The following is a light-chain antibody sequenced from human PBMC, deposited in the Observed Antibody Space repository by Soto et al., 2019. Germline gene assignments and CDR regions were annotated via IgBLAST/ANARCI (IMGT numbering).Light chain of an antibody. J-gene: IGKJ4*01. Sequence: EIVLTQSPAALSLSPGYRATLSCRASQCVSGYLAWYQQTPGQAPRLLICDASNRATGIPARFSGSGSGTDFTRTSTSREPEDFAGEYCQQRSNWPPTFGGGTKVEI. CDR2: DAS. CDR3: QQRSNWPPT. V-gene: IGKV3-11*01. CDR1: QCVSGY.